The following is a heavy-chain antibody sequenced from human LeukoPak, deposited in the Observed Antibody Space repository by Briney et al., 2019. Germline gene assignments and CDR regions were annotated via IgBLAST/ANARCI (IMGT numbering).Heavy chain of an antibody. CDR1: GFTVSSNY. J-gene: IGHJ4*02. D-gene: IGHD1-26*01. CDR3: AKDRSGSYSQGLDY. CDR2: IYSGGST. Sequence: GGSLRLSCAASGFTVSSNYMSWVRQAPGKGLEWVSVIYSGGSTYYADSVKGRFTISRDNSKNTLYLQMNSLRAEDTAVYYCAKDRSGSYSQGLDYWGQGTLVTVSS. V-gene: IGHV3-66*01.